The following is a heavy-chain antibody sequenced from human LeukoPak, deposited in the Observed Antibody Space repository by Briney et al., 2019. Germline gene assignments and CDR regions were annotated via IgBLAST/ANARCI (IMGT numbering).Heavy chain of an antibody. V-gene: IGHV3-53*01. CDR1: GFTVSSNY. Sequence: GGSLRLSCAASGFTVSSNYMTWVRQAPGKGLEWVSVIHKNAITYYADTVKGRFTISRDNSKNMLYLQMNRLRAEDTAVYYCARSLRVRGVPDYMDVWGKGTTVTVSS. J-gene: IGHJ6*03. D-gene: IGHD3-10*01. CDR3: ARSLRVRGVPDYMDV. CDR2: IHKNAIT.